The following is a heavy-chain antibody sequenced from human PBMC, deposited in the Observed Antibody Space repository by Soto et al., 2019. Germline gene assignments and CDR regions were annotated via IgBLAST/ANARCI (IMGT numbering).Heavy chain of an antibody. J-gene: IGHJ3*02. Sequence: SETLSLTCAVSGYSISSGSYWGWIRQPPGKGLEWIGSIYHSGSTYYNPSLKSRVTISVDTSKNQFSLKLSSVTAADTAVYYCARAGIFSGYSTMYRGAFDIWGTGTMRTV. CDR2: IYHSGST. D-gene: IGHD3-22*01. V-gene: IGHV4-38-2*01. CDR1: GYSISSGSY. CDR3: ARAGIFSGYSTMYRGAFDI.